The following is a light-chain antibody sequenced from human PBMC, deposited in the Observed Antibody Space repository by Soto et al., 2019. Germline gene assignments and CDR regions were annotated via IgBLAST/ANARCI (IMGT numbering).Light chain of an antibody. CDR3: CSYLGSYSYV. CDR2: DVT. Sequence: QSALTQPRSVSGSPGQSVTISCTGTSSDVGGYDSVSWYQQQPGKAPKLLIYDVTKRPSGVPNRFSGSKSGNTASLTISGLQAEDEADYYCCSYLGSYSYVFGTGTKGTVL. J-gene: IGLJ1*01. CDR1: SSDVGGYDS. V-gene: IGLV2-11*01.